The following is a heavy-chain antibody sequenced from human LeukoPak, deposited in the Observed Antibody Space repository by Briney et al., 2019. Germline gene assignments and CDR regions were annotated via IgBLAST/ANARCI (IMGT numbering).Heavy chain of an antibody. CDR2: VIPILGAG. CDR1: GGTFTSYA. D-gene: IGHD3-22*01. V-gene: IGHV1-69*13. CDR3: ARTEQENYYDSSGYYY. Sequence: GASVKVSCKASGGTFTSYAISWVRHPPGQGLELLYGVIPILGAGDYAYKFQGRVTITADESTSTAYMELSSLRSEDTAVYYCARTEQENYYDSSGYYYWGQGTLVTVSS. J-gene: IGHJ4*02.